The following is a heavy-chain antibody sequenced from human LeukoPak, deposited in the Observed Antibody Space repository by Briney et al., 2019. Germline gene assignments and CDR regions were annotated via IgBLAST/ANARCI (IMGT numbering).Heavy chain of an antibody. CDR1: GGTFSSYT. J-gene: IGHJ6*02. D-gene: IGHD5-18*01. CDR3: ARHVDTAMVIWDHNYYYYGMDV. CDR2: IIPILGIA. V-gene: IGHV1-69*02. Sequence: SVKVSRKASGGTFSSYTISWVRQAPGQGLEWMGRIIPILGIANYAQKFQGRVTITADKSTSTAYMELSSLRSEDTAVYYCARHVDTAMVIWDHNYYYYGMDVWGQGTTVTVSS.